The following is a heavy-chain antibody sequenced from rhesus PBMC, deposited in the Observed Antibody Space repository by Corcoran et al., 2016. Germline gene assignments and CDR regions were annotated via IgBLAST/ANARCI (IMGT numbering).Heavy chain of an antibody. CDR2: IYSNSAST. D-gene: IGHD2-21*01. CDR1: GGSISGYYY. CDR3: AREGLRYYFDY. V-gene: IGHV4-73*01. J-gene: IGHJ4*01. Sequence: QVQLQQWGEGLVKPSETLSLTCAVYGGSISGYYYWSWIRQPPGKGLEWIGYIYSNSASTNYNPSLKNRVTISKDTSKNQFSLKLSSVTAADTAVYYCAREGLRYYFDYWGQGVLVTVSS.